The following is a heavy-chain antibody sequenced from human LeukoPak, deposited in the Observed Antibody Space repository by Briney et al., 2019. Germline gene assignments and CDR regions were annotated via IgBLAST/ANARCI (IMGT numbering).Heavy chain of an antibody. D-gene: IGHD5-12*01. CDR3: AGFLQPLREYRGDGLDYSYYSPMDV. CDR1: GFTFSSYA. V-gene: IGHV3-23*01. J-gene: IGHJ6*02. CDR2: ISGSGGST. Sequence: PGGSLRLSCAASGFTFSSYAMSWVRQAPGKGLEWVSAISGSGGSTYYADSVKGRFTISRDNSKNTLYLQMNSLRAEDTAVYYCAGFLQPLREYRGDGLDYSYYSPMDVWGQGTTVTVPS.